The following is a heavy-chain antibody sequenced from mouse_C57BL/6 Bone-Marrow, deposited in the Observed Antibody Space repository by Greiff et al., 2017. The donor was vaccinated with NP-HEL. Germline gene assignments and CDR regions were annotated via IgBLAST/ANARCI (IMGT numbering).Heavy chain of an antibody. D-gene: IGHD1-1*01. CDR3: ARYTTVWYFDV. Sequence: EVQLQQSGPELVKPGASVKISCKASGYTFTDYYMNWVKQSHGKSLEWIGDINPNNGGTSYNQKFKGKATLTVDKSSSTAYMELRSLTSEDSAVYYCARYTTVWYFDVWGTGTTVTVSS. J-gene: IGHJ1*03. CDR1: GYTFTDYY. V-gene: IGHV1-26*01. CDR2: INPNNGGT.